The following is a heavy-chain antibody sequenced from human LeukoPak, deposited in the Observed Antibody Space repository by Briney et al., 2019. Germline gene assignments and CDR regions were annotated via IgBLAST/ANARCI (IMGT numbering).Heavy chain of an antibody. V-gene: IGHV7-4-1*02. CDR1: GYTFTSYA. Sequence: GASVKVSCKASGYTFTSYAMNWVRQAPGQGLEWMGWINTNTGNPTYAQGFTGRFVFSLDTSVSTAYLQISSLKAEDTAVYYCAREGSMSWYRYYDILTGYSHGQIDYWGQGTLVTVSS. CDR3: AREGSMSWYRYYDILTGYSHGQIDY. CDR2: INTNTGNP. J-gene: IGHJ4*02. D-gene: IGHD3-9*01.